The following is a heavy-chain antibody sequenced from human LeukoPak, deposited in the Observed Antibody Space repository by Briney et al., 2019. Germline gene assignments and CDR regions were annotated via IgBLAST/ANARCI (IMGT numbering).Heavy chain of an antibody. J-gene: IGHJ4*02. V-gene: IGHV1-18*01. D-gene: IGHD6-19*01. Sequence: ASVKVSCKASGYTFTSYGISWVRQAPGQGLEWLGWISVYNVNTNYAQKFQGRVTITADKSTSTAYMELSSLRSEDTAVYYCARRGIAVADYYFDYWGQGTLVTVSS. CDR3: ARRGIAVADYYFDY. CDR2: ISVYNVNT. CDR1: GYTFTSYG.